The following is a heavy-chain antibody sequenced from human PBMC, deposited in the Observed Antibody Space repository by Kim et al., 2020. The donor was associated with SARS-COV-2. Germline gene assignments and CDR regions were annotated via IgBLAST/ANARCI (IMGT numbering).Heavy chain of an antibody. V-gene: IGHV1-69*02. CDR1: GGTFSSYT. J-gene: IGHJ5*02. CDR3: AREGRGNLLWFGALDH. CDR2: IIPILGIA. Sequence: SVKVSCKASGGTFSSYTISWVRQAPGQGLEWMGRIIPILGIANYAQKFQGRVTITADKSTSTAYMELSRLRSEETAVYYCAREGRGNLLWFGALDHWGQGTLVTVSS. D-gene: IGHD3-10*01.